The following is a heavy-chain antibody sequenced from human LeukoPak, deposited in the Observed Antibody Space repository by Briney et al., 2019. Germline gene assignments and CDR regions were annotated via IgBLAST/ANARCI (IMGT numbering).Heavy chain of an antibody. CDR3: AELGITMIGGV. D-gene: IGHD3-10*02. V-gene: IGHV3-74*01. J-gene: IGHJ6*04. CDR2: INSDGSST. CDR1: GFTFSSYW. Sequence: GGSLRLSCAASGFTFSSYWMHWVRQAPGKGLVWVSRINSDGSSTSYADSVKGRFTISRDNAKNSLYLQMNGLRAEDTAVYYCAELGITMIGGVWGKGTTVTISS.